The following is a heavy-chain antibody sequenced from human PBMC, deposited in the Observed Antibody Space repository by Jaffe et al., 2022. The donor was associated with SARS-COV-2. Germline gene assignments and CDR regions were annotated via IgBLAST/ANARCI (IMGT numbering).Heavy chain of an antibody. V-gene: IGHV3-30*18. J-gene: IGHJ3*02. D-gene: IGHD6-19*01. CDR1: GFTFSSYG. CDR2: ISYDGSNK. Sequence: QVQLVESGGGVVQPGRSLRLSCAASGFTFSSYGMHWVRQAPGKGLEWVAVISYDGSNKYYADSVKGRFTISRDNSKNTLYLQMNSLRAEDTAVYYCAKDRGGSGWYSGAFDIWGQGTMVTVSS. CDR3: AKDRGGSGWYSGAFDI.